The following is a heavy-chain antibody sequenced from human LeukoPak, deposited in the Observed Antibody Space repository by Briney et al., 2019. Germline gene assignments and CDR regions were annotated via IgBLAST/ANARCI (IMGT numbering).Heavy chain of an antibody. CDR2: INSNGGST. V-gene: IGHV3-64*04. D-gene: IGHD3-9*01. CDR3: AKMNLLTGYYTPNFDC. Sequence: GGSLRLSCSASGFTFRSYAMHWVRQAPGKGLEFISSINSNGGSTYHADSVKGRFTISRDNSKNTLYLQMNSLRAEDAAVYYCAKMNLLTGYYTPNFDCWGQGTLVTVFS. J-gene: IGHJ4*02. CDR1: GFTFRSYA.